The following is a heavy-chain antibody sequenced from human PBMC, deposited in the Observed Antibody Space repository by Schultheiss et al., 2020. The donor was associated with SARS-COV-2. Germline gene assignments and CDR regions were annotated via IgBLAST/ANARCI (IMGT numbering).Heavy chain of an antibody. D-gene: IGHD2-2*01. Sequence: SETLSLTCTVSGGSISSSSYYWGWIRQPPGRGLEWIGSIYYSGSTYYNPSLKSRVTISVDTSKNQFSLKLSSVTAADTAVYYCARAVVPDYYYYYYYMDVWGKGTTVTVSS. CDR2: IYYSGST. CDR3: ARAVVPDYYYYYYYMDV. V-gene: IGHV4-39*01. J-gene: IGHJ6*03. CDR1: GGSISSSSYY.